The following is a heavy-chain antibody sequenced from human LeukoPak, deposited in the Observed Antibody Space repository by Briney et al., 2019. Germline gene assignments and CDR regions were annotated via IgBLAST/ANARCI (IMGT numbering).Heavy chain of an antibody. Sequence: SETLSLTCAVYGGSFSGYYWTWIRQPPGKGLEWIGEINHSGSTNYNPSLKSRVTISVDTSKNQLSLKLSSVTAADTAVYYCAISYSSSWPPSSDYWGQGTLVTVSS. CDR1: GGSFSGYY. J-gene: IGHJ4*02. CDR2: INHSGST. V-gene: IGHV4-34*01. D-gene: IGHD6-13*01. CDR3: AISYSSSWPPSSDY.